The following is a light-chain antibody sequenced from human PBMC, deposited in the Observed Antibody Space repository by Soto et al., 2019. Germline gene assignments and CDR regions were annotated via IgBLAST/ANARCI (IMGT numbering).Light chain of an antibody. CDR3: KQRRSWPFT. Sequence: EVVXTQSPATLSLSPGGGATLSFSASQSIGNYLAWYQQKPGQAPRLLIYATSNSSTGIPARFSCSGSGTDSNLNIRSLEPEDFAVYYCKQRRSWPFTFGPGTKVDIK. CDR2: ATS. V-gene: IGKV3-11*01. J-gene: IGKJ3*01. CDR1: QSIGNY.